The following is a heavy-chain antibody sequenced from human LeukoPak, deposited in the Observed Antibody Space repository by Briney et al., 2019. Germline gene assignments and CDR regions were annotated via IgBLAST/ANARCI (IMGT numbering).Heavy chain of an antibody. CDR3: ARGVRSSWSLYYYYYMDV. V-gene: IGHV4-4*07. Sequence: SETLSLTCAVSGGSISSYYWSWIRQPAGKGLEWIGRIYTSGSTNYNPSLKSRVTMSVDTSKNQFSLKLSSVTAADTAVYYCARGVRSSWSLYYYYYMDVWGKGTTVTISS. CDR1: GGSISSYY. D-gene: IGHD6-13*01. J-gene: IGHJ6*03. CDR2: IYTSGST.